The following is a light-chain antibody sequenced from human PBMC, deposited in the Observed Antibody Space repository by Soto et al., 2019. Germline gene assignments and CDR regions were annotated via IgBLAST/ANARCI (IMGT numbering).Light chain of an antibody. V-gene: IGLV2-8*01. CDR1: SSDVGGYNY. Sequence: QSVLTQPPSASGSPGQSVTISCTGTSSDVGGYNYVSWYQQYPGKAPTLMLYEVTKRPSGVPDRFSGSKSGNTASLTVSGLQAEDEAEYYCSSYAGRNTYVFGTGTKLTVL. CDR2: EVT. J-gene: IGLJ1*01. CDR3: SSYAGRNTYV.